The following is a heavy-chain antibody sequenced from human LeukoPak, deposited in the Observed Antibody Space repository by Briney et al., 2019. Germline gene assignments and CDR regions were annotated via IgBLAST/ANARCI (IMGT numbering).Heavy chain of an antibody. D-gene: IGHD3-10*01. Sequence: TGGSLRLSCAASGLTFSTYGMHWVRQAPGKGLEWVAAISFDGSNEHYADSVKGRLTISRDNSKNTLYLQMNGLRAEDTAVYHCAKAPATYVVRCHYMDVWGKGTTVTVSS. CDR2: ISFDGSNE. CDR1: GLTFSTYG. V-gene: IGHV3-30*18. J-gene: IGHJ6*03. CDR3: AKAPATYVVRCHYMDV.